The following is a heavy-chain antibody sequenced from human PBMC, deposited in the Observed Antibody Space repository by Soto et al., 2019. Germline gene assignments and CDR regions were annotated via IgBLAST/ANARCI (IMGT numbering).Heavy chain of an antibody. CDR2: ISGSGCST. CDR1: GFTFSSYA. V-gene: IGHV3-23*01. J-gene: IGHJ6*02. Sequence: EVQLLESGGGLVQPGGSLRLSCAASGFTFSSYAMSWVRQAPGKGLEWVTAISGSGCSTYYADSVKGRVTISRDNSKNTLYLQMNSLRAEDTAVYYCAKDGGYSYGYSPRYYYGMDVWGQWTTVTVSS. D-gene: IGHD5-18*01. CDR3: AKDGGYSYGYSPRYYYGMDV.